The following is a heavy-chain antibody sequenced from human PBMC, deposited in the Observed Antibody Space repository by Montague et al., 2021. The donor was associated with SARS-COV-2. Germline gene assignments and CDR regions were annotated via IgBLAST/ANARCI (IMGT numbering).Heavy chain of an antibody. CDR3: ARVHELYAIYGSLDY. CDR2: IYHRGRT. V-gene: IGHV4-59*10. CDR1: VDSCSVYY. J-gene: IGHJ4*02. D-gene: IGHD1-26*01. Sequence: SETLSLTCAVDVDSCSVYYWRWMRQPPGKRLEWIERIYHRGRTKNNPSLKSRVTMSLDTSKNQFSLKVNSVTVADTAMYYCARVHELYAIYGSLDYWGQGSLVTVSS.